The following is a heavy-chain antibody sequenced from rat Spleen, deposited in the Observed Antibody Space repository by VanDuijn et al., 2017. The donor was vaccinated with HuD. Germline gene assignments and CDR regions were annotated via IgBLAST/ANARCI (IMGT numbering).Heavy chain of an antibody. CDR1: GFTFSDYN. CDR2: ITNTGGST. Sequence: EVQLVETGGGLVQPGRSLRLSCVASGFTFSDYNMAWVRQAPGRGLEWVASITNTGGSTYYPDSVKGRFTISRDNAKSTLYLQMNSLRSEDTATYYCTRGNDFDYWGQGVMVTVSS. CDR3: TRGNDFDY. J-gene: IGHJ2*01. V-gene: IGHV5-31*01.